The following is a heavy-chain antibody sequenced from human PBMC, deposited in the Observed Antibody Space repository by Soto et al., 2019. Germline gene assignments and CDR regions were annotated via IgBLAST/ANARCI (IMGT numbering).Heavy chain of an antibody. CDR3: ARAYGAGSYFCDY. V-gene: IGHV3-53*01. CDR1: ELTLSSNY. D-gene: IGHD3-10*01. Sequence: EVRLVESGGGLIQPGGSLRLSCAASELTLSSNYMTWVRQAPGKGLEWVSLIYSDGRTYHADSVKGRFTISSDDFRNTVYLQMNSLRAEDTAVYYCARAYGAGSYFCDYWGQGTPVTVSS. J-gene: IGHJ4*02. CDR2: IYSDGRT.